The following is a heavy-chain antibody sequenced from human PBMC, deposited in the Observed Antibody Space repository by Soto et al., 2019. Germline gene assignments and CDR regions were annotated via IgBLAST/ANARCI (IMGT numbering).Heavy chain of an antibody. CDR3: ANALGYCGSTSCSTYWYFDL. CDR1: GFTFSSYA. D-gene: IGHD2-2*01. V-gene: IGHV3-23*01. Sequence: EVQLLESGGGLVQPGGSLRLSCAASGFTFSSYAMSWVRQAPGKGLEWVSAISGSGGSTYYADSVKGRFTISRDNSKNMLYLQMNSLRAEDTAVYVCANALGYCGSTSCSTYWYFDLWGRGTLVTVSS. CDR2: ISGSGGST. J-gene: IGHJ2*01.